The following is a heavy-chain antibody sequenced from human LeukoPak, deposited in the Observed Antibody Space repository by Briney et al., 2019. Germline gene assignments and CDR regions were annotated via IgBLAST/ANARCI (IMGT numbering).Heavy chain of an antibody. CDR2: MSSSDDGR. CDR1: GFTFSSFG. Sequence: GGSLRLSCVASGFTFSSFGMHWVRQAPGKGLEWVSAMSSSDDGRYYAASVRGRFTISRDTSRSTLYLQMNSLRAEDAAVYYCAKAPVTSCRGAFCYPFDYWGQGTLVTVSS. V-gene: IGHV3-23*01. CDR3: AKAPVTSCRGAFCYPFDY. J-gene: IGHJ4*02. D-gene: IGHD2-15*01.